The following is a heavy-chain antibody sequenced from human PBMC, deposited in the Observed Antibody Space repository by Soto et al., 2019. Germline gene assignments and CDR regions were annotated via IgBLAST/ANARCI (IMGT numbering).Heavy chain of an antibody. CDR2: ISGSAGST. J-gene: IGHJ4*02. D-gene: IGHD6-25*01. V-gene: IGHV3-23*01. Sequence: EVHLWESGGGLVQPGGSRRLSCAASGFTFNDYAITWVRQAPGKGLEWVSVISGSAGSTYYADSVKGRFTISRDNSKNTLYLQMNSLRAEDTAVYYCASKAGYWGQGTLVTVSS. CDR3: ASKAGY. CDR1: GFTFNDYA.